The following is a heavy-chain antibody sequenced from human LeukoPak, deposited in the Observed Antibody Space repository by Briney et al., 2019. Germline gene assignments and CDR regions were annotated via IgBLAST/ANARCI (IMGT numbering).Heavy chain of an antibody. Sequence: SETLSLTCTVSDGSISSSSYYWGWIRQPPGKGLEWIGSIYYSGSTYYNPSLKSRVTISVDTSKNQFSLKLSSVTAADTAVYYCARHVVIAAADRSNWFDPWGQGTLVTVSS. D-gene: IGHD6-13*01. V-gene: IGHV4-39*01. CDR1: DGSISSSSYY. CDR3: ARHVVIAAADRSNWFDP. CDR2: IYYSGST. J-gene: IGHJ5*02.